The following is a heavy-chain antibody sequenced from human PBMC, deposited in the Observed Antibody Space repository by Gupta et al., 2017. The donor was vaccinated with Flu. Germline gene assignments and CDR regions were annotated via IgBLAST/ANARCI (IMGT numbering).Heavy chain of an antibody. CDR2: IWYDGSNK. CDR3: ARDWGYCGGDCPETDYYYYGMDV. CDR1: GFTFSSYG. Sequence: QVQLVESGGGVVQPGRSLRLSCAASGFTFSSYGMHWVRQAPGKGLEWVAVIWYDGSNKYYADSVKGRFTISRDNSKNTLYLQMNSLRAEDTAVYYCARDWGYCGGDCPETDYYYYGMDVWGQGTTVTVSS. D-gene: IGHD2-21*02. V-gene: IGHV3-33*01. J-gene: IGHJ6*02.